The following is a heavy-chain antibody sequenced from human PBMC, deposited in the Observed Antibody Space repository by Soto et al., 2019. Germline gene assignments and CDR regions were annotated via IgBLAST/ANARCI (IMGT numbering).Heavy chain of an antibody. CDR2: INYSGTT. Sequence: TLSLTCSVSGGSFSSDSFIWSWVRQFPGKGLEWIGYINYSGTTYYNPSLRSRITMSVDTSKNQFSLNLSSVTAADTAVYYCARDHKWDGMDVWGQGTTVTVSS. CDR3: ARDHKWDGMDV. D-gene: IGHD1-26*01. J-gene: IGHJ6*02. V-gene: IGHV4-31*03. CDR1: GGSFSSDSFI.